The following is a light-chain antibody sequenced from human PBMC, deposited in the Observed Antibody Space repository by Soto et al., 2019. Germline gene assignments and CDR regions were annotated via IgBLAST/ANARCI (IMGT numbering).Light chain of an antibody. CDR2: DAS. CDR1: QTIANSY. CDR3: QQYGSLPG. Sequence: EIVLTKSPGALSLSPGERATLSCRTSQTIANSYLAWYQQKPGQAPRLLIYDASSRATGIPDRFSGSGSGTDFTLTITRLEPEDFAVYYCQQYGSLPGFGPGTKVDIK. V-gene: IGKV3-20*01. J-gene: IGKJ3*01.